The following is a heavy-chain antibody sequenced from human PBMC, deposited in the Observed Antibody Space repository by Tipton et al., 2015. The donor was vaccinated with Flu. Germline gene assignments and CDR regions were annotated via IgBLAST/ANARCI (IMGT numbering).Heavy chain of an antibody. J-gene: IGHJ6*02. Sequence: TLSLTCTVSGGSISSSSYYWGWIRQPPGKGLEWIGSIYYSGSTYYNPSLKSRVTISVDTSKNQFSLKLSSVTAADTAVCYCARDRLLWFGDRYGMDVWGQGTTVTVSS. D-gene: IGHD3-10*01. CDR3: ARDRLLWFGDRYGMDV. CDR2: IYYSGST. CDR1: GGSISSSSYY. V-gene: IGHV4-39*07.